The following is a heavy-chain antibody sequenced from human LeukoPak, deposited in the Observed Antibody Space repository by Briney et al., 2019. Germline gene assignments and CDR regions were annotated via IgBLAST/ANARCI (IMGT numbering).Heavy chain of an antibody. V-gene: IGHV4-39*01. CDR3: VRVRRGAFGGVIANFDY. J-gene: IGHJ4*02. D-gene: IGHD3-16*02. CDR1: VGSLRPLTYY. Sequence: PSETLSLTCTVSVGSLRPLTYYWGWIRQPPGKGLEWIGNKYYSDDPYPSPPLKNRLTLSVDPSRNQSSTKLTSVTAPDRPVFFCVRVRRGAFGGVIANFDYWGQGILVTVSS. CDR2: KYYSDDP.